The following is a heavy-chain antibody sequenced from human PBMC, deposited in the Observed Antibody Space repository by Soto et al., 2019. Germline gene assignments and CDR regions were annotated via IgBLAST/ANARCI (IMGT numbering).Heavy chain of an antibody. CDR1: GFTFSSYA. CDR3: AREQYDYVWGSYRSVDYFDY. J-gene: IGHJ4*02. D-gene: IGHD3-16*02. Sequence: GGSLRLSCAASGFTFSSYAMHWVRQAPGKGLEWVSVIYSGGSTYYADSVKGRFTISRDNSKNTLYLQMNSLRAEDTAVYYCAREQYDYVWGSYRSVDYFDYWGQGTLVTVSS. V-gene: IGHV3-66*01. CDR2: IYSGGST.